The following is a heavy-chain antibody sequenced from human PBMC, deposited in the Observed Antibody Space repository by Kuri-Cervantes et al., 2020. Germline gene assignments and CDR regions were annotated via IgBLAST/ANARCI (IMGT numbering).Heavy chain of an antibody. V-gene: IGHV3-11*01. Sequence: GESLKISCAASGFTFSDYYMSWIRQAPGKGLEWVSYISSSGSTIYYADSVKGRFTISRDNAKNSLYLQMNSLRAEDTAVYYCARPSGSYSLLDAFDIWGQGTMVTVS. CDR1: GFTFSDYY. CDR2: ISSSGSTI. J-gene: IGHJ3*02. CDR3: ARPSGSYSLLDAFDI. D-gene: IGHD1-26*01.